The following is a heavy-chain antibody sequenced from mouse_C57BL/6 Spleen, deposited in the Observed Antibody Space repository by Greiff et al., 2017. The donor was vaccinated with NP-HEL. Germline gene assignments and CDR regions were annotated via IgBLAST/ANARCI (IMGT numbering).Heavy chain of an antibody. CDR1: GFTFSDYG. D-gene: IGHD2-3*01. Sequence: DVKLVESGGGLVKPGGSLKLSCAASGFTFSDYGMHWVRQAPEKGLEWVAYISSGSSTIYYADTVKGRFTISRDNAKNTLFLQMTSLRSEDTAMYYCATACYDGYSLDYWGQGTTLTVSS. CDR2: ISSGSSTI. J-gene: IGHJ2*01. V-gene: IGHV5-17*01. CDR3: ATACYDGYSLDY.